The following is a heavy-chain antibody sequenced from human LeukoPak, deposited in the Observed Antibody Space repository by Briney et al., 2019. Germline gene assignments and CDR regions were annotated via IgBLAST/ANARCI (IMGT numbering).Heavy chain of an antibody. J-gene: IGHJ4*02. Sequence: PGGSLQLSCAASGFTVSSNYMSWVRQAPGKGLEWVSVIYSGGSTYYADSVKGRFTISRDNSKNTLYLQMNSLRAEDTAVYYCAGTFYGDYQNADQSVYSVNYWGQGTLVAVSS. D-gene: IGHD4-17*01. CDR3: AGTFYGDYQNADQSVYSVNY. CDR2: IYSGGST. CDR1: GFTVSSNY. V-gene: IGHV3-66*02.